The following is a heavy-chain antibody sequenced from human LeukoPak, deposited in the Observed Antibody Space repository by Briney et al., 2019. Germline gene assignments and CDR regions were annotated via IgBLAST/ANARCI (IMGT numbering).Heavy chain of an antibody. J-gene: IGHJ5*02. D-gene: IGHD2-2*03. CDR3: ARDDGGYCSSTSCYLGWFDP. V-gene: IGHV3-21*01. CDR1: GFTFSSYS. CDR2: ISSSRSYI. Sequence: GGSLRLSCAASGFTFSSYSMNWVRQAPGRGLEWVASISSSRSYIYYADSVKGRFTISRDNAKNSLYLQMNSLRAEYTAVYYCARDDGGYCSSTSCYLGWFDPWGQGTLVTVSS.